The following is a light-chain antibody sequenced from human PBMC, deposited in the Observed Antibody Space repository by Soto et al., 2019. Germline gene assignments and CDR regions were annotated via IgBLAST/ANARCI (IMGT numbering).Light chain of an antibody. CDR2: EVS. Sequence: VLTQPASVSVSPGQSITISCTGTSSDVGGYNYDSWYQQHPGKAPKLMIYEVSNRPSGVSDRFSGSKSGNTASLTISGLQAEDEADYYCGSYTSSRIYVFGAGTKVTVL. CDR1: SSDVGGYNY. J-gene: IGLJ1*01. V-gene: IGLV2-14*01. CDR3: GSYTSSRIYV.